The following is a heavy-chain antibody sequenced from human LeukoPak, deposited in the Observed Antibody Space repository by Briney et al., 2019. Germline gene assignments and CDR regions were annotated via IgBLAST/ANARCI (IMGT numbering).Heavy chain of an antibody. D-gene: IGHD3-16*01. CDR3: ARDVSRAFDI. J-gene: IGHJ3*02. CDR2: ISYSGST. CDR1: GGSVRSGSYY. V-gene: IGHV4-61*01. Sequence: SETLSLTCTVSGGSVRSGSYYWTWIRQPPGKGREWIGYISYSGSTNYNPSLKSRVTISVDTSKNQFSLKLSSVTPADTAVYYCARDVSRAFDIWGQGTMVTVSS.